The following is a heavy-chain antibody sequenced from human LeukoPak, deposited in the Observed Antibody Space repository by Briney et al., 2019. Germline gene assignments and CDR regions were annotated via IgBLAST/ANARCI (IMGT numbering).Heavy chain of an antibody. CDR2: ISGSGGST. D-gene: IGHD2-2*01. CDR1: GFTFGSYA. V-gene: IGHV3-23*01. CDR3: AKDLLYCSSTSCYFGFDY. Sequence: GGSLRLSCAASGFTFGSYAMSWVRQAPGKGLEWVSAISGSGGSTYYADSVKGRFTISRDNSKNTLYLQMNSLRAEDTAVYYCAKDLLYCSSTSCYFGFDYWGQGTLVTVSS. J-gene: IGHJ4*02.